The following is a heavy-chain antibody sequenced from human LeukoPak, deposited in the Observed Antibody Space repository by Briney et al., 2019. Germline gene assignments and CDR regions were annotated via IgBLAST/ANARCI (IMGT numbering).Heavy chain of an antibody. J-gene: IGHJ4*02. CDR1: GYTFTGYY. Sequence: ASVKVTCKASGYTFTGYYMHWVRQAPGQGLEWMGWINPNSGGTNYAQKFQGRVTMTTDTSMTTAYMDLRGLRSDDTAVYFCARRHFGSGTYVDYWGQGTLVTVSS. CDR2: INPNSGGT. CDR3: ARRHFGSGTYVDY. V-gene: IGHV1-2*02. D-gene: IGHD3-10*01.